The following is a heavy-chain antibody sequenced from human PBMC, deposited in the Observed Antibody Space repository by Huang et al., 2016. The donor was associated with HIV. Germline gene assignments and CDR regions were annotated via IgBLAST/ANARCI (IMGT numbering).Heavy chain of an antibody. CDR1: GGSVSGHY. V-gene: IGHV4-34*01. D-gene: IGHD6-13*01. Sequence: QVQLQQWGAGLLKPSETLSLPCAVYGGSVSGHYWSWIRQPPGKGLEWIAEINDNGSTNYKPSLKSRVTIAVHTSRNQFSLKLNSVTAADAAVYYCARASWYEPRSWYFGLWGRGTLVTVSS. CDR2: INDNGST. J-gene: IGHJ2*01. CDR3: ARASWYEPRSWYFGL.